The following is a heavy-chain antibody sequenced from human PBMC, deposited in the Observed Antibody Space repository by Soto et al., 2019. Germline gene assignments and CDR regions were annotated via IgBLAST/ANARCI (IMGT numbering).Heavy chain of an antibody. J-gene: IGHJ4*02. CDR2: FDPEDGET. V-gene: IGHV1-24*01. CDR3: ATTYYDSSGYRGPDY. Sequence: ASVKVSCKVSGYTLTELSMHWVRQAPGKGLEWMGGFDPEDGETIYAQKFQGRVTMSEDTSTDTAYMELRSLRSEDTAVYCCATTYYDSSGYRGPDYWGQGTLVTVSS. D-gene: IGHD3-22*01. CDR1: GYTLTELS.